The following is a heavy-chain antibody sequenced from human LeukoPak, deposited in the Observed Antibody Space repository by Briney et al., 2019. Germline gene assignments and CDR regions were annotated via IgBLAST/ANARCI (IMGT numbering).Heavy chain of an antibody. Sequence: VPLRLSCATSVFPFSSYSMNGVRQAPGKGLEWIGEINHSGSTNYNPSLKSRVTISVDTSKNQFSLKLSSVTAADTAVYYCARVVYGDDAFDIWGQGTMVTVSS. CDR2: INHSGST. J-gene: IGHJ3*02. D-gene: IGHD4-17*01. V-gene: IGHV4-34*01. CDR3: ARVVYGDDAFDI. CDR1: VFPFSSYS.